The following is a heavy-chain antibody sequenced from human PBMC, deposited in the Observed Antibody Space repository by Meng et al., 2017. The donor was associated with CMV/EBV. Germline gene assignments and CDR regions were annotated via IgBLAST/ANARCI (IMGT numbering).Heavy chain of an antibody. V-gene: IGHV3-33*06. Sequence: GGSLRLSCAASGFTFSSYGMHWVRQAPGKGLEWVAVIWYDGSNKYYADSVKGRFTISRDNSKNTLYLQMNSLRAEDTALYYCAKDRVDMDYYGSGSYMGIYGMDVWGQGTTVTVSS. CDR1: GFTFSSYG. CDR2: IWYDGSNK. CDR3: AKDRVDMDYYGSGSYMGIYGMDV. D-gene: IGHD3-10*01. J-gene: IGHJ6*02.